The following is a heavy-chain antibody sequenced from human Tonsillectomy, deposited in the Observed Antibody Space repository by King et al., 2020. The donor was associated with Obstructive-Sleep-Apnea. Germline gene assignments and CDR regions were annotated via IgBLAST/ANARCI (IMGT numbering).Heavy chain of an antibody. CDR3: ARGSGAAAVNWFDP. Sequence: HVQLQQWGAGLLKPSETLSLTCAVFGGSFSDYYWSWIRQPPGKGLEWIGEINHSGSTNYDPSLKSRITISVDTSKNQFSLKLSSVTAADTAVYYCARGSGAAAVNWFDPWGQGTLVTVSS. V-gene: IGHV4-34*01. CDR1: GGSFSDYY. CDR2: INHSGST. J-gene: IGHJ5*02. D-gene: IGHD6-13*01.